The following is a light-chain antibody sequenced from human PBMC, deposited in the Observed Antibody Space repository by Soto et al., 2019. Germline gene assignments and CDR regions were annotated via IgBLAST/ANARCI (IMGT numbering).Light chain of an antibody. J-gene: IGKJ2*01. CDR1: QNSFSY. CDR2: AAS. Sequence: DIQMTQSPSSLSASVGDRVTITCRASQNSFSYLSWYQHKPGTAPKLLIYAASSLQSGVPSRFSCSGSGTDFALTISSLQPEDRAHFYCQQSDTVPHTFGQGTKVEI. CDR3: QQSDTVPHT. V-gene: IGKV1-39*01.